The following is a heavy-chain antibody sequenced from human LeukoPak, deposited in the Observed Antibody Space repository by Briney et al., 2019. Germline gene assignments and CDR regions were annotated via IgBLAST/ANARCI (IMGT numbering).Heavy chain of an antibody. V-gene: IGHV3-64D*09. D-gene: IGHD6-13*01. CDR2: ISSNGGST. CDR3: VKAQQPPGYYYGMDV. Sequence: PGGSLRLSCSASGFTFSSYVMYWVRQAPGKGLDYASAISSNGGSTYYADSVKGRFTISRDNSKNTLYLQMSSLRAEDTAVYYCVKAQQPPGYYYGMDVWGQGTTVTVSS. CDR1: GFTFSSYV. J-gene: IGHJ6*02.